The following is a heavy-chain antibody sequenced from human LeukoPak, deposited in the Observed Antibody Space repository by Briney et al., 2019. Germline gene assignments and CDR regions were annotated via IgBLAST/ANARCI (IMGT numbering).Heavy chain of an antibody. CDR3: ARAEYCSGGSCYGSDY. CDR1: GFTFSSYG. J-gene: IGHJ4*02. CDR2: IWYDGSNK. Sequence: GRSLRLSCAAPGFTFSSYGMHWVRQAPGKGLEWVAVIWYDGSNKYYADSVKGRFTISRDNSKNTLYLQMNSLRAEDTAVYYCARAEYCSGGSCYGSDYWGQGTLVTVSS. D-gene: IGHD2-15*01. V-gene: IGHV3-33*01.